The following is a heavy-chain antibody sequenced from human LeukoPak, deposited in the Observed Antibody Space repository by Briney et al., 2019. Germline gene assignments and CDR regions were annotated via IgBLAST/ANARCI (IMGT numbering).Heavy chain of an antibody. CDR1: GFTFSSYW. D-gene: IGHD5-12*01. V-gene: IGHV3-7*04. J-gene: IGHJ4*02. Sequence: PGGSLRLSCAASGFTFSSYWMSWVRQAPGKGLEWVANIKQDGSEIYYVDSVKGRFTISRDDAKNSLFLQMNSLRAEDTAVYYCARGYSGYFYYWGQGTLVTVSS. CDR2: IKQDGSEI. CDR3: ARGYSGYFYY.